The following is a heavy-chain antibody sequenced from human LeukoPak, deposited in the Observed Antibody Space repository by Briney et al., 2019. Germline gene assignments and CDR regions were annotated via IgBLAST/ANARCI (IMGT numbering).Heavy chain of an antibody. J-gene: IGHJ4*02. V-gene: IGHV3-74*01. Sequence: GGSLRLSCATSGFTFSTFWMHWVRQAPGKGLVWVSRINHDGSSTNYADSVKGRFTISRDNAKNSLYLQMNSLRAEDTAVYYCAEHGLPLVVISAPLDYWGQGTLVTVAS. CDR2: INHDGSST. D-gene: IGHD2-15*01. CDR3: AEHGLPLVVISAPLDY. CDR1: GFTFSTFW.